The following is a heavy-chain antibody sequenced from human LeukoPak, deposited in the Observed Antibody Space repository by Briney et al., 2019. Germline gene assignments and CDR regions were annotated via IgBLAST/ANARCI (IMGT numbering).Heavy chain of an antibody. V-gene: IGHV3-23*01. J-gene: IGHJ4*02. Sequence: PGGSLRLSCAASGFTFSSYAMSWVRQAPGKGLEWVSAISDSGGSTYYADSVKGRFTISRDNSKDTLYLQMNSLRVEDTALNYCANPFYGSGARGYWGQGTLVTVSS. D-gene: IGHD3-10*01. CDR3: ANPFYGSGARGY. CDR1: GFTFSSYA. CDR2: ISDSGGST.